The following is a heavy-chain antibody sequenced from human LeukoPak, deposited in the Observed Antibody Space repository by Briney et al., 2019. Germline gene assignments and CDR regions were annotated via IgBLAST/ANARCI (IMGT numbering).Heavy chain of an antibody. CDR2: TSAYNGNT. J-gene: IGHJ4*02. V-gene: IGHV1-18*01. D-gene: IGHD3-22*01. Sequence: ASVKVSCKASGYTFSTYGITWVRQAPGQGLEWMGWTSAYNGNTNYAQKLQGRVTMTTDTSTSTAYMELRSLTSDDTAVYYCARDNVYYDSSPYYDYWGQGTLVTVSS. CDR1: GYTFSTYG. CDR3: ARDNVYYDSSPYYDY.